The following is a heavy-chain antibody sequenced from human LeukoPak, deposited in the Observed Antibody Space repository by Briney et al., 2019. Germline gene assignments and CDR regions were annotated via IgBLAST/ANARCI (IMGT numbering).Heavy chain of an antibody. CDR3: VRGLRELPY. Sequence: GGSLRLSCAASGFTFSSYSMNWVRQAPGKGLEWVSGIYASGENTYYADSVKGRFTISRDNSKNTLYLQMNSLRGEDTAVYYCVRGLRELPYWGQGTLVTVSS. CDR1: GFTFSSYS. V-gene: IGHV3-23*01. CDR2: IYASGENT. D-gene: IGHD1-26*01. J-gene: IGHJ4*02.